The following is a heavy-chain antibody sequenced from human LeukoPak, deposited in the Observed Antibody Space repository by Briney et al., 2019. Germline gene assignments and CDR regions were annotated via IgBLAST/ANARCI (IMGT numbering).Heavy chain of an antibody. CDR2: ISFNGDNT. CDR3: ARSTGYCSGGSCYSDY. Sequence: GGSLRLSCAASGFTFSDYVMHWVRQAPGKGLEYVSGISFNGDNTYYANSVKGRFTISRDNSKNTLYLQMDSLRAEDMAVYYCARSTGYCSGGSCYSDYGGQGTLVTVSS. V-gene: IGHV3-64*01. J-gene: IGHJ4*02. CDR1: GFTFSDYV. D-gene: IGHD2-15*01.